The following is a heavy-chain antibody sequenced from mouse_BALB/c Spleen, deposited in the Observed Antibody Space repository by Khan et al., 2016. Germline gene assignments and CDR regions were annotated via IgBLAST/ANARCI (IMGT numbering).Heavy chain of an antibody. CDR2: INTETGEP. CDR3: ALITTATDAMDY. V-gene: IGHV9-2-1*01. D-gene: IGHD1-2*01. J-gene: IGHJ4*01. Sequence: QSQLVQSGPELKKPGETVKISCKASGYTFTDYSMHWVKQAPGKGLKWMGWINTETGEPTYADDFKGRFAFSLATSASTAYLQINNLKNEDTATYFCALITTATDAMDYWGHGTSVTVSS. CDR1: GYTFTDYS.